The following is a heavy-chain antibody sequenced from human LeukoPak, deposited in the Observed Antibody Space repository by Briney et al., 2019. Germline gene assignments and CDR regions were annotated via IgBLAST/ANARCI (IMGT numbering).Heavy chain of an antibody. Sequence: PSETLSLTCTVSGGSISSYYWSWIRQPPGKGLEWIGYIYYSGSTNYNPSLKSRVTISVDTSKNQFSLKLSSVTAADTAVYYCVCSRESESDGYYYYMGVWGKGTTVTVSS. J-gene: IGHJ6*03. V-gene: IGHV4-59*01. CDR3: VCSRESESDGYYYYMGV. CDR1: GGSISSYY. D-gene: IGHD2-15*01. CDR2: IYYSGST.